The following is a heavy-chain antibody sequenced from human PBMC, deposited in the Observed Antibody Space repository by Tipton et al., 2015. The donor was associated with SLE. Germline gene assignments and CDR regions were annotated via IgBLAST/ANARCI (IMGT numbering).Heavy chain of an antibody. J-gene: IGHJ3*02. V-gene: IGHV3-9*01. CDR1: GFTFSNYE. CDR3: ARRGKVIRASDI. D-gene: IGHD2-21*01. CDR2: ITWNSGII. Sequence: SLRLSCAASGFTFSNYEMNWVRQAPGKGLEWVSGITWNSGIIGFADSVKGRFTISRDNTKKPPYLEMNSLRAEDTAVYYCARRGKVIRASDIWGQGTMVTVSS.